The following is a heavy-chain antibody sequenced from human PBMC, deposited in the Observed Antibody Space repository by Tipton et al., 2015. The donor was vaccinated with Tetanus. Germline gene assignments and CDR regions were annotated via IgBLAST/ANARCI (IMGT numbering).Heavy chain of an antibody. CDR1: GGSFSDFY. Sequence: GLVKPSETLSLTCAVSGGSFSDFYWSWIRLSPGRGLEWIGEINHSGSAYQSPSLKSRLTMSVDTSNKQFSLRLNSLTAADTAIYYCARDQGGGRVARLNWFGPWGQGTLVTVSS. V-gene: IGHV4-34*01. CDR2: INHSGSA. CDR3: ARDQGGGRVARLNWFGP. J-gene: IGHJ5*02. D-gene: IGHD3-16*01.